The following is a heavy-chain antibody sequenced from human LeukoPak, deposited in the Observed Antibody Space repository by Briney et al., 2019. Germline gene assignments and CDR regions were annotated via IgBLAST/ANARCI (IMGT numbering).Heavy chain of an antibody. CDR2: IYYSGST. CDR3: ARGSSMITVTTYFDY. J-gene: IGHJ4*02. D-gene: IGHD4-11*01. Sequence: SETLSLTCTVSGGSISSYYWSWIRQPAGKGLEWIGYIYYSGSTNYNPSLKSRVTISVDTSKNQFSLKLSSVTAADTAVYYCARGSSMITVTTYFDYWGQGTLVTVSS. V-gene: IGHV4-59*01. CDR1: GGSISSYY.